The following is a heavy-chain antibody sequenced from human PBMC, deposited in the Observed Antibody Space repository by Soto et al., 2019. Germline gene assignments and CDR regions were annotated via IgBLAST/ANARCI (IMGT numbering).Heavy chain of an antibody. CDR1: GFTFSSYA. Sequence: EVQLLESGGGLVQPGGSLRLSCAASGFTFSSYAMSWVRQAPGKGLEWVSGISGSGGSTYYADSVKGRFTISRDNSKNTLFLQMNSLRDEDTAVYYCAKVGIYCTNGVCRGYWGQGTLVTVSS. CDR2: ISGSGGST. D-gene: IGHD2-8*01. V-gene: IGHV3-23*01. CDR3: AKVGIYCTNGVCRGY. J-gene: IGHJ4*02.